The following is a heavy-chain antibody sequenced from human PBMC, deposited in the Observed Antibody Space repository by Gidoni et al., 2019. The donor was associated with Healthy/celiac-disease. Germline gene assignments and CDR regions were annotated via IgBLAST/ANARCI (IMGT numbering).Heavy chain of an antibody. CDR3: ARGDIVVVPAAMGLGWFDP. CDR1: GGSFSGYY. CDR2: INHSGST. Sequence: QVQLQQWGAGLLKPSETLSLTCAVYGGSFSGYYWSWIRQPPGKGLEWIGEINHSGSTNYNPSLKSRVTISVDTSKNQFSLKLSSVTAADTAVYYCARGDIVVVPAAMGLGWFDPWGQGTLVTVSS. D-gene: IGHD2-2*01. J-gene: IGHJ5*02. V-gene: IGHV4-34*01.